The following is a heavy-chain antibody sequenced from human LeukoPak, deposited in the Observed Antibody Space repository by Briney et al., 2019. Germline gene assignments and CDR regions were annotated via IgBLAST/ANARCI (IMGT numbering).Heavy chain of an antibody. CDR1: GGSISSYY. Sequence: SETLSLTCTVSGGSISSYYWSWIRQPPGKGLEWISYIYYSGSTNYNPSLKSRVTISVDTSKNQFSLKLSPVTAADTAVYYCARWEIAAAGTRYFDYWGQGTLVTVSS. V-gene: IGHV4-59*01. D-gene: IGHD6-13*01. CDR3: ARWEIAAAGTRYFDY. CDR2: IYYSGST. J-gene: IGHJ4*02.